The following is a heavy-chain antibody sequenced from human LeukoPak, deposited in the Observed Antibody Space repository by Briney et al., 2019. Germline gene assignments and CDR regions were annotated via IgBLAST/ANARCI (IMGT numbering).Heavy chain of an antibody. CDR1: GYTFTNFD. CDR2: MNPDTGNA. Sequence: ASVKVSCKASGYTFTNFDINWVRQATGQGLEWMGWMNPDTGNAGYAQKFQDRVTITWDASISTAYMDLSSLRSEDTAVYYCARLAASGPGLSFDYWGQGTLVTVSS. V-gene: IGHV1-8*03. CDR3: ARLAASGPGLSFDY. D-gene: IGHD2-15*01. J-gene: IGHJ4*02.